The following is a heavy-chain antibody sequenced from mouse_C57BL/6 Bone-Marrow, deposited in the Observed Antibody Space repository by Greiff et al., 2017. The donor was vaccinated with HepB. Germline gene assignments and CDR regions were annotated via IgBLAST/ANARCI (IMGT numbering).Heavy chain of an antibody. CDR1: GYTFTSYW. D-gene: IGHD1-1*01. V-gene: IGHV1-55*01. CDR2: IYPGSGST. J-gene: IGHJ2*01. Sequence: QVQLQQPGAELVKPGASVKMSCKASGYTFTSYWITWVKQRPGQGLEWIGDIYPGSGSTNYNEKFKSKATLTVDTSSRTAYMQLSSLTSEDAAVYYWARTQNYYGSSYERYFDYWGQGTTLAVSS. CDR3: ARTQNYYGSSYERYFDY.